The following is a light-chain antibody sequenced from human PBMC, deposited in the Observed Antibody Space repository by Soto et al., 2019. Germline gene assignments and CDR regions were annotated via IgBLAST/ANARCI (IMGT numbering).Light chain of an antibody. Sequence: QSVLTQPPSASGSPGQSVTISCTGTSSDVGGYNYVSWYQQHPGKAPKLMIYEVSKRPSGVPDRFSGSKSGNTASLTVSGLQAEDEADYYCCSHAGRGSVLFGGGTKLTVL. CDR3: CSHAGRGSVL. V-gene: IGLV2-8*01. CDR2: EVS. CDR1: SSDVGGYNY. J-gene: IGLJ2*01.